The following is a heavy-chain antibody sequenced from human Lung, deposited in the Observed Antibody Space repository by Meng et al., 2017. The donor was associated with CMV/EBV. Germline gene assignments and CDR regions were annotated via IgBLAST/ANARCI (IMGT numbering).Heavy chain of an antibody. J-gene: IGHJ5*02. CDR3: ARGRSCVDGVCYDDHNYFGP. Sequence: GSLRLSCNISGDSMANFYWTWIRQPPGKGLEWVGSVFHTGDTKYNSSLKGRLTLSVDTSGKQVSLRLVSLNTADTATYYCARGRSCVDGVCYDDHNYFGPWXQGTLVXVSS. CDR1: GDSMANFY. CDR2: VFHTGDT. V-gene: IGHV4-59*01. D-gene: IGHD2-21*02.